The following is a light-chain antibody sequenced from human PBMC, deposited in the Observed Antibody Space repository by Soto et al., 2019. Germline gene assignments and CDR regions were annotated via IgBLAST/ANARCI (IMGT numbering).Light chain of an antibody. CDR1: SSEFGSYNL. Sequence: QSVLHQAASGFWSPCQSDPNSRPGNSSEFGSYNLISWYQQYPDKAPKLMIYEVNKRPSGVSSRFSGSKSGNTASLTISGLQAEDEADYYCCSYAGGTTFYVFGSGTKVTVL. J-gene: IGLJ1*01. CDR2: EVN. V-gene: IGLV2-23*02. CDR3: CSYAGGTTFYV.